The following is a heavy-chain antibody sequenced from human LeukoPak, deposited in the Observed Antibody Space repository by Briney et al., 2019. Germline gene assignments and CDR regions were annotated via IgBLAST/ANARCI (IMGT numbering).Heavy chain of an antibody. Sequence: GASVEVSCKVSGYTLTELSMHWVRQAPGKGLEWMGGFDPEDGETIYAQKFQGRVTMTEDTSTDTAYMELSSLRSEDTAVYYCATDRISWLLPTAEPSPFDIWGQGTMVTVSS. CDR1: GYTLTELS. D-gene: IGHD3-22*01. CDR2: FDPEDGET. CDR3: ATDRISWLLPTAEPSPFDI. J-gene: IGHJ3*02. V-gene: IGHV1-24*01.